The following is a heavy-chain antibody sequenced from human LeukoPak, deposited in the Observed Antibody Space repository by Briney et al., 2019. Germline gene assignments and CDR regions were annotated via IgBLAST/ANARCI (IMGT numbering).Heavy chain of an antibody. J-gene: IGHJ3*02. CDR2: IYYSGGT. D-gene: IGHD2/OR15-2a*01. CDR3: ARRKYGVGFEI. Sequence: SETLSLTCVVSGGSITSSPYWWGWIRQPPGKGLEWIGTIYYSGGTYYNPSLRSRVTISGDTSKNQVSLVLRSVTAADTAVYFCARRKYGVGFEIWAKGQWSPSLQ. CDR1: GGSITSSPYW. V-gene: IGHV4-39*01.